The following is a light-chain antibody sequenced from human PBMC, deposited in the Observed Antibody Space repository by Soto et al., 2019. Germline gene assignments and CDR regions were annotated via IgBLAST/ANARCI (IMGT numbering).Light chain of an antibody. V-gene: IGKV3-11*01. CDR2: DAS. CDR3: QQRSNWLT. J-gene: IGKJ4*01. Sequence: EIVLTQSPATLSLSPGERATLSCRASQSVSSYLAWYQRKPGQAPRLLIYDASNRATGIPARFSGSGSGTDFTLTISSLEPADFAVYYCQQRSNWLTFGGGTKVGI. CDR1: QSVSSY.